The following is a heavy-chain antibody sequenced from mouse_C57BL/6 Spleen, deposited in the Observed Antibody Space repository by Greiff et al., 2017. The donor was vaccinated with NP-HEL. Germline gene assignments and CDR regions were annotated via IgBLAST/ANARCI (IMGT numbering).Heavy chain of an antibody. V-gene: IGHV1-82*01. CDR3: ARWELLDWYFDV. Sequence: VKLQESGPELVKPGASVKISCKASGYAFSSSWMNWVKQRPGKGLEWIGRIYPGDGDTNYNGKFKGKATLTADKSSSTAYMQLSSLTSEDSAVYFCARWELLDWYFDVWGTGTTVTVSS. CDR1: GYAFSSSW. J-gene: IGHJ1*03. CDR2: IYPGDGDT. D-gene: IGHD1-1*01.